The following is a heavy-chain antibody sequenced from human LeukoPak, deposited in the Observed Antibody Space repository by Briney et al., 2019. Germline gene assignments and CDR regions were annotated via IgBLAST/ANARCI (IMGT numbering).Heavy chain of an antibody. D-gene: IGHD3-22*01. J-gene: IGHJ4*02. Sequence: SETLSLTCTVSGGSISSYYWSWLRQPPGKGLEWIGYIYYSGSTNYNPSLKSRVTISVDTSKNQFSLKLSSVTAADTAVYYCARGLRDNYYDSSGYYFRWQYYFDYWGQGTLVTVSS. CDR1: GGSISSYY. V-gene: IGHV4-59*01. CDR2: IYYSGST. CDR3: ARGLRDNYYDSSGYYFRWQYYFDY.